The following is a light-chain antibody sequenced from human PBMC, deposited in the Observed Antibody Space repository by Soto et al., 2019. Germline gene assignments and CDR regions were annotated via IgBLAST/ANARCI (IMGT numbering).Light chain of an antibody. CDR1: QSISSY. Sequence: DIQMTQSPSSLSASVGDRVTITCRASQSISSYLNWYQQKPGKAPNLLIYAASSLQSGVPSKFSGSGSGTEFTLTISSLQPDDFATYYCQQSYSSPFTFGLRTKVDIK. CDR3: QQSYSSPFT. V-gene: IGKV1-39*01. CDR2: AAS. J-gene: IGKJ3*01.